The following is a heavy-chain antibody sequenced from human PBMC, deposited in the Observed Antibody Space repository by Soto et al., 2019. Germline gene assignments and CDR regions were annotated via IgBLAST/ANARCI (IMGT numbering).Heavy chain of an antibody. V-gene: IGHV1-3*01. CDR2: IDAGNGNT. D-gene: IGHD6-13*01. CDR3: ATKGRWYVGYYYYGMDV. Sequence: GASVKVSCKASGYTFTRNAIHWVRQAPGQRLEWIGKIDAGNGNTKYSQKFQGRVTMTEDTSTDTAYMELSSLRSEDTAVYYCATKGRWYVGYYYYGMDVWGQGTTVTVSS. J-gene: IGHJ6*02. CDR1: GYTFTRNA.